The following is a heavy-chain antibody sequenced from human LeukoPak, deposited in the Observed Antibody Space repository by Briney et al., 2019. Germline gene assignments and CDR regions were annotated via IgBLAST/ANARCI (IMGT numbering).Heavy chain of an antibody. CDR3: ARVGGTGASYYYDGLDV. D-gene: IGHD3-16*01. CDR2: IFYTGRT. J-gene: IGHJ6*02. V-gene: IGHV4-59*01. Sequence: SETLSLTCTVSGGTISDYQWSWIRQPPGKGLEGIGYIFYTGRTNYKPPLDSRVTISVGTSKNQCSLKLSSVTAADTAVYYCARVGGTGASYYYDGLDVWGQGTTVTVSS. CDR1: GGTISDYQ.